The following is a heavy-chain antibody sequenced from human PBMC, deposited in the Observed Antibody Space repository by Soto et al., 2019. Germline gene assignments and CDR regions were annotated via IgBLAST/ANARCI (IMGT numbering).Heavy chain of an antibody. CDR2: ISYDGSNK. V-gene: IGHV3-30*18. D-gene: IGHD6-6*01. Sequence: QVQLVESGGGVFQPGRSLRLSCAASGFTFSSYGMHWVRQAPGKGLEWVAVISYDGSNKYYADSVKGRFTISRDNSKNTLYLQMNSLRAEDTAVYYCAKDGYSSSSGDYYYYGMDVWGQGTTVTVSS. J-gene: IGHJ6*02. CDR1: GFTFSSYG. CDR3: AKDGYSSSSGDYYYYGMDV.